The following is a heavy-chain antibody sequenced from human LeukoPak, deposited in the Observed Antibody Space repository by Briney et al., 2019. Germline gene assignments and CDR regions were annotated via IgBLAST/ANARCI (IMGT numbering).Heavy chain of an antibody. D-gene: IGHD6-19*01. CDR1: GYTFTGYY. Sequence: ASVKVSCKASGYTFTGYYMHWVRQAPGQGLEWMGWINPNSGGTNYAQKFQGRVTMTRGTSISTAYMELSRLRSDDTAVYYCARDQGSGWSEKADYWGQGTLVTVSS. CDR3: ARDQGSGWSEKADY. V-gene: IGHV1-2*02. J-gene: IGHJ4*02. CDR2: INPNSGGT.